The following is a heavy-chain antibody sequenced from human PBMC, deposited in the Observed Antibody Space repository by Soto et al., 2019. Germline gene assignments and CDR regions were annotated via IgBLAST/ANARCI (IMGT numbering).Heavy chain of an antibody. Sequence: EVQLLESGGGLVQPGGSLRLSCAASGFTFSSYAMSWVRQAPGKGLEWVSAISGSGGSTYYADSVKGRFTISRDNSKNTLYLQMNSLRAEDTAVYYCAHTIDYGDYFDYWGQGTLVTVSS. D-gene: IGHD4-17*01. CDR1: GFTFSSYA. J-gene: IGHJ4*02. V-gene: IGHV3-23*01. CDR2: ISGSGGST. CDR3: AHTIDYGDYFDY.